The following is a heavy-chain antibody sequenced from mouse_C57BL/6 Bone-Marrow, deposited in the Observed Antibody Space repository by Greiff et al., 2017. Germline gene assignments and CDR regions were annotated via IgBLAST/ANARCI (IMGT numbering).Heavy chain of an antibody. V-gene: IGHV1-64*01. CDR2: IHPNSGST. J-gene: IGHJ4*01. CDR3: ARGRGVTTSYYYAMDY. Sequence: VQLQQPGAELVKPGASVKLSCKASGYTFTSYWMHWVKQRPGQGLEWIGMIHPNSGSTNYNEKFKSKATLTVDKSSSTAYMQLSSLTSEDSAVYYCARGRGVTTSYYYAMDYWGQGTSVTVSS. CDR1: GYTFTSYW. D-gene: IGHD2-2*01.